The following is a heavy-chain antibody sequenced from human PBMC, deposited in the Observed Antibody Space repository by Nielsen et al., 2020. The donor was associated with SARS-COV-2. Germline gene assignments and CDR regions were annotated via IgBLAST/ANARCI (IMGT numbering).Heavy chain of an antibody. CDR3: ATTRGYSYGSFDN. V-gene: IGHV4-59*08. CDR1: GGSISSFY. Sequence: SETLSLTCTVSGGSISSFYWTWIRQPPGKGLEWIGYIYYSGSTNYNPSLKSRVTISVDTSKNQFSLKLTSVTAADTAVYYCATTRGYSYGSFDNWGQGTLVTVSS. D-gene: IGHD5-18*01. CDR2: IYYSGST. J-gene: IGHJ4*02.